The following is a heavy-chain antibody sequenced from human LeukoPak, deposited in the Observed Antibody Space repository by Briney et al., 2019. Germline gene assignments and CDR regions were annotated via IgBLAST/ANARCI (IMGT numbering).Heavy chain of an antibody. D-gene: IGHD3-22*01. CDR2: IYYSGST. Sequence: SETLSLTCTVSGGSISSYYWSWIRQPPGKGLEWIGYIYYSGSTNYNPSLKSRVTISVDTSKNQFSLKLRSVTAADTAVYHCARVTGYMIEDYFDYWGQGTLVTVSS. CDR3: ARVTGYMIEDYFDY. CDR1: GGSISSYY. V-gene: IGHV4-59*01. J-gene: IGHJ4*02.